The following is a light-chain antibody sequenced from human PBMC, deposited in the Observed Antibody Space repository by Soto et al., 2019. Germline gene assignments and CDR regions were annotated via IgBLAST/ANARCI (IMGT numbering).Light chain of an antibody. Sequence: EIVLTQSPGTLSLSPGERVTLSCRASHSVPTNYLAWYQQKPGQSPRLLIYGASTRATGIPERFSGSGSGTDFTLTFSRLEPEDFAVYYCQDYGRSAWTFGQGTKVEIK. CDR2: GAS. V-gene: IGKV3-20*01. CDR1: HSVPTNY. J-gene: IGKJ1*01. CDR3: QDYGRSAWT.